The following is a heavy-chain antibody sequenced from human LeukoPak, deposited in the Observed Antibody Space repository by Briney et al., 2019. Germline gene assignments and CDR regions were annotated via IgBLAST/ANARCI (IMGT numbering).Heavy chain of an antibody. Sequence: PGGSLRLSCAASGFTFSSFGMHWVRQAPGKGLEYVSAISSNGGSTYYANSVKGRFTISRDNSKNTLYLQMGSLRAEDMAVYYCARDPGLNGSGQLGAFDIWGQGTMVTVSS. CDR3: ARDPGLNGSGQLGAFDI. D-gene: IGHD3-10*01. J-gene: IGHJ3*02. CDR1: GFTFSSFG. CDR2: ISSNGGST. V-gene: IGHV3-64*01.